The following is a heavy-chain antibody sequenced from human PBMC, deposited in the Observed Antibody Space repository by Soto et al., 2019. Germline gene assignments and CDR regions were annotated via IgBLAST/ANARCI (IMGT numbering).Heavy chain of an antibody. J-gene: IGHJ5*02. Sequence: PSETLALTCTVSGGSMSSGEYDGRWIRQPPGKGLEWIGYIYYSGSTYYNPSLKSRVTISVDTSKNQFSLKLSSVTAADTAVYYCARTGIAAAGTGDNWFDPWGQGTLVTVSS. V-gene: IGHV4-30-4*01. CDR2: IYYSGST. CDR1: GGSMSSGEYD. D-gene: IGHD6-13*01. CDR3: ARTGIAAAGTGDNWFDP.